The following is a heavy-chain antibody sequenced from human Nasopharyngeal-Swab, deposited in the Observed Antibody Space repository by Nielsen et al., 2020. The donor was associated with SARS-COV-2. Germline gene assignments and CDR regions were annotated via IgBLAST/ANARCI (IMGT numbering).Heavy chain of an antibody. J-gene: IGHJ5*02. CDR3: ARDRHGYDILTGYRRANNWFDP. Sequence: GGSLRLSCAASGFTFSDYYMSWIRQAPGKGLEWVSYISRSGSTIYYADSVKGRFTISRDNAKNSLYLQMNSLRAEDTAVYYCARDRHGYDILTGYRRANNWFDPWGQGTLVTVSS. V-gene: IGHV3-11*04. D-gene: IGHD3-9*01. CDR2: ISRSGSTI. CDR1: GFTFSDYY.